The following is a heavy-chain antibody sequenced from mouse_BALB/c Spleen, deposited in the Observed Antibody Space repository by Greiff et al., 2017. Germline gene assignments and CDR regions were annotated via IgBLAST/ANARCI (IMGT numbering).Heavy chain of an antibody. CDR1: GYSITSDYA. Sequence: EVKLVESGPGLVKPSQSLSLTCTVTGYSITSDYALNWIRQFPGNKLEWMGYISYSGSTSYNPSLKSRISITRDTSKNQFFLQLNSVTTEDTATYYCARDYGNYHWGQGTLVTVSA. CDR3: ARDYGNYH. V-gene: IGHV3-2*02. D-gene: IGHD2-1*01. J-gene: IGHJ3*01. CDR2: ISYSGST.